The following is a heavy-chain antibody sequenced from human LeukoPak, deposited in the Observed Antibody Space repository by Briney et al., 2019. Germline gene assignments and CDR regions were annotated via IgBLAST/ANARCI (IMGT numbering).Heavy chain of an antibody. CDR2: MNPNSGIT. CDR1: GYTFTSYD. V-gene: IGHV1-8*01. D-gene: IGHD4-17*01. CDR3: ARVNYGDYVEGWFDP. Sequence: ASVKVSCKASGYTFTSYDINWVRQATGQGLEWMGWMNPNSGITGYAQKFQGRVTMTRNTSISTAYMELSSLRSEDTAVYYCARVNYGDYVEGWFDPWGQGTLVTVSS. J-gene: IGHJ5*02.